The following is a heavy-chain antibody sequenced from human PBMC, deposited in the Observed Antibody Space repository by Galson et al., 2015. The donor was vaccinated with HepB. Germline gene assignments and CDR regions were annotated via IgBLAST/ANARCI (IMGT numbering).Heavy chain of an antibody. V-gene: IGHV3-30*18. D-gene: IGHD1-26*01. CDR1: GFTFSSYG. J-gene: IGHJ4*02. CDR2: ISYDGSNK. CDR3: AKDWWGSGSYSTDY. Sequence: SLRLSCAASGFTFSSYGMHWVRQAPGKGLEWVAVISYDGSNKYYADSVKGRFTISRDNSKNTLYLQMNSLRAEDTAVYYCAKDWWGSGSYSTDYWGQGTLVTVSS.